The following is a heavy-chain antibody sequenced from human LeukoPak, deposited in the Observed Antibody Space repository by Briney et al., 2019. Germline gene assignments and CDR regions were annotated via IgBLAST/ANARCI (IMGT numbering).Heavy chain of an antibody. J-gene: IGHJ6*02. CDR3: AKDISAGATGVYYYGMDV. CDR1: GFTFSTYA. Sequence: PGGSLRLSCAASGFTFSTYAMSWVRQAPGKGLEWVSAIGDTTYYADSVKGRFTISRDNSKNTLYLQMNSLRAEDTAVYYCAKDISAGATGVYYYGMDVWGQGTTVTVSS. CDR2: IGDTT. V-gene: IGHV3-23*01. D-gene: IGHD5-12*01.